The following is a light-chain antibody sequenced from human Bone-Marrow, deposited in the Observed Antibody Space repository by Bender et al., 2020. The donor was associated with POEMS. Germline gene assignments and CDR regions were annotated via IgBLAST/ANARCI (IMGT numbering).Light chain of an antibody. V-gene: IGLV2-14*01. Sequence: QSALTQPASVSGSPGQSITISCTGTSSDVGGYNYVSWYQQHRGKAPKLMVFDVSYRPSGVSNRFSGSKSGNTASLTLSGLLAEDEADYYCSSYAGSSIPYVFGTGTEVTVL. CDR3: SSYAGSSIPYV. CDR1: SSDVGGYNY. J-gene: IGLJ1*01. CDR2: DVS.